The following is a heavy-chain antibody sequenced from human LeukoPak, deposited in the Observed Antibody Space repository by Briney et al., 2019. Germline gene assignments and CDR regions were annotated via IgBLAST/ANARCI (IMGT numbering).Heavy chain of an antibody. CDR1: GYTFTGYY. Sequence: GASVKVSCKASGYTFTGYYMHWVRQAPGQGLEWMGWINPNSGGTNYAQKFQGRVTMTRDTSISTAYMELSRLRSDDTAVYYCASRGYCSGGSCVTLGDYWGQGTLVTVSS. J-gene: IGHJ4*02. CDR2: INPNSGGT. V-gene: IGHV1-2*02. D-gene: IGHD2-15*01. CDR3: ASRGYCSGGSCVTLGDY.